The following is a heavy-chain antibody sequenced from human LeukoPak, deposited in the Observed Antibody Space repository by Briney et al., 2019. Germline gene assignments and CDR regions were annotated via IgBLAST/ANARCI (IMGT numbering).Heavy chain of an antibody. Sequence: GGSLSLSCEASGFTSSTYVVNWVRQAPGKGLEWVSYISSSGSPIYYADSVKGRFTISRDNAKNSLYLQMNSLRDEDTAVYYCARDGYYYDSSGEYWGQGTLVTVSS. CDR1: GFTSSTYV. D-gene: IGHD3-22*01. J-gene: IGHJ4*02. CDR3: ARDGYYYDSSGEY. CDR2: ISSSGSPI. V-gene: IGHV3-48*02.